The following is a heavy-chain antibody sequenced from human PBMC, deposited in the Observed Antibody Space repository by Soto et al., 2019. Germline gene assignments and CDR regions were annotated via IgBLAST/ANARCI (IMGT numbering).Heavy chain of an antibody. CDR3: ARDADYGDDPSEDAGYCFDY. CDR2: IWYDGSIK. V-gene: IGHV3-33*01. Sequence: QVQLVESGGGVVQPGRSLRLSCAPSGFTFSNYAMHWVRQAPGKGLEWVAVIWYDGSIKYYADSVKGRFTISRDNSKNPRHLQMNSLRAEDTAVYYCARDADYGDDPSEDAGYCFDYWGQGTLVTVSS. J-gene: IGHJ4*02. D-gene: IGHD4-17*01. CDR1: GFTFSNYA.